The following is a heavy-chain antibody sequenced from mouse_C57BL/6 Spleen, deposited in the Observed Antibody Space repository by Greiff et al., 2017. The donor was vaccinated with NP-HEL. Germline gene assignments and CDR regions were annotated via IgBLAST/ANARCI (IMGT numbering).Heavy chain of an antibody. CDR3: ARNWYYDYEGGGYAMDY. J-gene: IGHJ4*01. CDR2: IWSGGST. V-gene: IGHV2-2*01. CDR1: GFSLTSYG. Sequence: VQLQQSGPGLVQPSQSLSITCTVSGFSLTSYGVHWVRQSPGKGLEWLGVIWSGGSTDYNAAFISRLSISKDNSKSQVFFKMNSLQADDTAIYYCARNWYYDYEGGGYAMDYWGQGTSVTVSS. D-gene: IGHD2-4*01.